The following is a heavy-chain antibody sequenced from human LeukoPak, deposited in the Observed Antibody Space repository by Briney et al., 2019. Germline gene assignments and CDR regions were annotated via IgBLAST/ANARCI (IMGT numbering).Heavy chain of an antibody. CDR2: IYYSGST. CDR3: ARMPKPRTYYYDGSGYNPHFDY. D-gene: IGHD3-22*01. CDR1: GGSISSGDYY. Sequence: SQTLSLTCTVSGGSISSGDYYWSWIRQPPGKGLEWIGYIYYSGSTYYNPSLKSRVTISVDTSKNQFSLKLSSVTAADTAVYYCARMPKPRTYYYDGSGYNPHFDYWGQGTQVTVSS. V-gene: IGHV4-30-4*01. J-gene: IGHJ4*02.